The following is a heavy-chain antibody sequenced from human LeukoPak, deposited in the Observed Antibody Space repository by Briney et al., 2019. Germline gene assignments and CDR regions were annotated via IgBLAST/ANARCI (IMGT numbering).Heavy chain of an antibody. V-gene: IGHV3-30*02. D-gene: IGHD3-16*01. Sequence: GRSLRLSCAASGFTFSSYGMHWVRQAPGKGLEWVAFIRYDGSNKYYADSVKGRFTISRDNSKNTLYLQMNSLRAEDTAVYYCAKDSLFYDYVWGSLLLDYWGQGTLVTVSS. CDR3: AKDSLFYDYVWGSLLLDY. CDR2: IRYDGSNK. J-gene: IGHJ4*02. CDR1: GFTFSSYG.